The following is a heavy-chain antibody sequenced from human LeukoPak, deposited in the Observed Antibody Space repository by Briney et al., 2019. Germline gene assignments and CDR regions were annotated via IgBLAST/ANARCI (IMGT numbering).Heavy chain of an antibody. J-gene: IGHJ4*02. D-gene: IGHD6-13*01. CDR1: GFTFSSYS. CDR3: ARAFGIAAARLDY. V-gene: IGHV3-21*01. Sequence: GGSLRLSCAPSGFTFSSYSMNWVRQAPGKGLEWVSSISSSSSYIYYADSVKGRFTISRDNAKNSLYLQMNSLRAEDTAVYYCARAFGIAAARLDYWGQGTLVTVSS. CDR2: ISSSSSYI.